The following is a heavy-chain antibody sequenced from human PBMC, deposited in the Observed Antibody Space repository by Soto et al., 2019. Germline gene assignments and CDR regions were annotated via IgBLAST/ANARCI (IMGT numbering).Heavy chain of an antibody. CDR3: ARWESSDWYLGI. CDR1: GFTFSGYW. V-gene: IGHV3-7*03. Sequence: GGSLRLSCAGSGFTFSGYWMTWVRQPPGKGLEWVASVNQDGTQKFYVDSVKGRFTISRDNAKNSLFLQMISLRAEDTAVYYCARWESSDWYLGIWG. D-gene: IGHD6-19*01. CDR2: VNQDGTQK. J-gene: IGHJ2*01.